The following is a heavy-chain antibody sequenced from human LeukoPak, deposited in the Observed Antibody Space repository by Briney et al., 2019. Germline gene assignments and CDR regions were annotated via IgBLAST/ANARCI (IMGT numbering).Heavy chain of an antibody. D-gene: IGHD3-16*01. CDR2: IYSSGST. J-gene: IGHJ4*02. CDR3: ARAPTREGGGALFDY. CDR1: GGSIISYY. Sequence: SETLSLTCTVSGGSIISYYWSWIRQPAGKGLEWIGRIYSSGSTNYNPSLKSRVTMSVDTSKNQFSLNLSSVTAADTAVYYCARAPTREGGGALFDYWGQGTLVTASS. V-gene: IGHV4-4*07.